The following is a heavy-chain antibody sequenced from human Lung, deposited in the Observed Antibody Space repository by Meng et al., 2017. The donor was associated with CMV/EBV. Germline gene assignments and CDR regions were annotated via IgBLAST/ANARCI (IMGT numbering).Heavy chain of an antibody. Sequence: SVXVSXKASGGTFSSYAISWVRQAPGQGLEWMGGIIPIFGTANYAQKFQGRVTITTDESTSTAYMELNSLRSEDTAVYYFARFVYRPPHYYYCMDVWGQGXTVTVSS. CDR3: ARFVYRPPHYYYCMDV. CDR1: GGTFSSYA. V-gene: IGHV1-69*05. CDR2: IIPIFGTA. D-gene: IGHD3-16*01. J-gene: IGHJ6*02.